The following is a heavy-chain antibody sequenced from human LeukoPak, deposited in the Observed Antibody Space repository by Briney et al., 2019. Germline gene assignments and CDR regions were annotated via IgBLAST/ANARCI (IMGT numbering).Heavy chain of an antibody. CDR2: ISSSGSTI. V-gene: IGHV3-48*03. CDR3: AGSDTTGYIPREWDYWYFDL. D-gene: IGHD1-1*01. J-gene: IGHJ2*01. Sequence: GGSLRLSCAASGFTFSSYEMNWVRQAPGKGLEWVSYISSSGSTIYYADSMKGRFTISRDNAKSSLYLQMNSLRAEDTAVYYCAGSDTTGYIPREWDYWYFDLWGRGTLVTVSS. CDR1: GFTFSSYE.